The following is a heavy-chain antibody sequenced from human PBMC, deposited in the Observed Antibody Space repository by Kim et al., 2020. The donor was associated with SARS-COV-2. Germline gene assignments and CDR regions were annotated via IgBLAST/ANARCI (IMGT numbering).Heavy chain of an antibody. V-gene: IGHV4-34*01. D-gene: IGHD6-6*01. CDR3: ARSPRKSIAASIYYYYMDV. Sequence: SETLSLTCAVYGGSFSGYYWSWIRQPPGKGLEWIGEINHSGSTNYNPSLKSRVTISVDTSKNQFSLKLSSVTAADTAVYYCARSPRKSIAASIYYYYMDVWDKGTTVTVSS. J-gene: IGHJ6*03. CDR1: GGSFSGYY. CDR2: INHSGST.